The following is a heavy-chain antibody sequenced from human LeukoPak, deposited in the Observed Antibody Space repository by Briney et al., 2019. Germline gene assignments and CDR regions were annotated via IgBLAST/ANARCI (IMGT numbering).Heavy chain of an antibody. Sequence: GGSLRLSCAGSGFTFRFYAMTWVRLAPGKGLEWVSGISGDASVSGHADSVKGRFNISRDNSKNTLYLQLNGLRVEDTAIYYCAKAYSSSLYGDAFHIWGQGTMVTVSP. D-gene: IGHD6-13*01. CDR2: ISGDASVS. J-gene: IGHJ3*02. CDR1: GFTFRFYA. CDR3: AKAYSSSLYGDAFHI. V-gene: IGHV3-23*01.